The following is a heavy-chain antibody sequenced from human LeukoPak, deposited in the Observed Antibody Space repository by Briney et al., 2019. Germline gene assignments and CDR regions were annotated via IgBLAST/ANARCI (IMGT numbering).Heavy chain of an antibody. D-gene: IGHD3-10*01. V-gene: IGHV3-23*01. Sequence: GGSLRLSCAASGFTFSSYAMSWVRQAPGKGLEWVSAISGSGGSTYYADSVKGRFTISRDNSKNTLYLQMNSLRAEDTAVYYCAKKEAMIRGVPYYYDFWGQRTLVTVSS. CDR2: ISGSGGST. CDR1: GFTFSSYA. J-gene: IGHJ4*02. CDR3: AKKEAMIRGVPYYYDF.